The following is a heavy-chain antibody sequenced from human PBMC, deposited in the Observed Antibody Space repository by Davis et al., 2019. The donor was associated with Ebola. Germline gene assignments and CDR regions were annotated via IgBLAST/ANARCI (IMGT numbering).Heavy chain of an antibody. D-gene: IGHD6-13*01. CDR1: GYTFTNYG. Sequence: ASVKVSCKASGYTFTNYGISWVRQAPGQRLEWMGWINAGNGNTKYSQKFQGRVTMTTDTSTSTAYMELRSLRSDDTAVYYCARDLGIAAAGTGNYYYYYGMDVWGQGTTVTVSS. CDR2: INAGNGNT. J-gene: IGHJ6*02. V-gene: IGHV1-18*01. CDR3: ARDLGIAAAGTGNYYYYYGMDV.